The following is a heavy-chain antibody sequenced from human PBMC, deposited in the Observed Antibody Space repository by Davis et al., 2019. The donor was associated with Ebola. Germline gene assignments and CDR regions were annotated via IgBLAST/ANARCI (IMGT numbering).Heavy chain of an antibody. J-gene: IGHJ4*02. Sequence: ASVKVSCKASGYTFNIYGIGWVRQAPGQGLEWMGWISAYNGNTNYAQKLQGRVTMTTDTSTSTAYMELRSLRSDDTAVYYCARDPGGMSVARFDYWGQGTLVTVSS. V-gene: IGHV1-18*01. D-gene: IGHD3-16*01. CDR2: ISAYNGNT. CDR3: ARDPGGMSVARFDY. CDR1: GYTFNIYG.